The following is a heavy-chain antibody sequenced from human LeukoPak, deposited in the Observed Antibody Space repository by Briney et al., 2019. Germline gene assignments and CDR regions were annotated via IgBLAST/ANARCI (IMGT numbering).Heavy chain of an antibody. Sequence: GESLKISCKGSGYSFTSYWIGWVRQMPGKGLEWMGIIYPGDSDTRYSPSFQGQVTISADKSISTAYLQWSSLKASDTAMYYCARIPFRRDIVVTTYSGSNDYWGQGTLVTVPS. V-gene: IGHV5-51*01. CDR3: ARIPFRRDIVVTTYSGSNDY. D-gene: IGHD5-12*01. CDR1: GYSFTSYW. CDR2: IYPGDSDT. J-gene: IGHJ4*02.